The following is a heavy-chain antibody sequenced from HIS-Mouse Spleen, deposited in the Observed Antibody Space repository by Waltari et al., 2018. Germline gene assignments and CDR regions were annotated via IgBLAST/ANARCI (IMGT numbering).Heavy chain of an antibody. D-gene: IGHD4-4*01. CDR1: GYPTSSGYY. CDR3: AREGLTTVTTKAFDI. CDR2: IYHSGST. V-gene: IGHV4-38-2*02. Sequence: QVQLQESGPGLVKPSETLSLTCTVSGYPTSSGYYLGWIRPPPGKGLEWIGSIYHSGSTYYNPSLKSRVTISVDTSKNQFSLKLSSVTAADTAVYYCAREGLTTVTTKAFDIWGQGTMVTVSS. J-gene: IGHJ3*02.